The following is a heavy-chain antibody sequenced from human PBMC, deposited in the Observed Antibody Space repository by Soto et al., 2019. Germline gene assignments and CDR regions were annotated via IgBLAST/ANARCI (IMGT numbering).Heavy chain of an antibody. V-gene: IGHV3-23*01. Sequence: GGSLRLSCTASGFTFNHYAMTWVRQAPGRGLEWVASVSGRGGSKKYADSVKGRFIISRDNSNSTLYLQMDSLGGEDTAVYYCARDSTGTTFLYFSDHGFDVGGQGTTVTVSS. CDR3: ARDSTGTTFLYFSDHGFDV. D-gene: IGHD3-10*01. CDR2: VSGRGGSK. CDR1: GFTFNHYA. J-gene: IGHJ6*01.